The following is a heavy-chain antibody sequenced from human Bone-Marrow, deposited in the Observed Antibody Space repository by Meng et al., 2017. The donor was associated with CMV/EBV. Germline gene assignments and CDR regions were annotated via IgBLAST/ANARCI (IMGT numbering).Heavy chain of an antibody. CDR3: ARDSDIEAAGMSMDV. D-gene: IGHD6-13*01. V-gene: IGHV3-30-3*01. CDR2: ITYEGANK. Sequence: GESLKISCAASGFTFSSHAMHWVRQAPGKGLEWMAFITYEGANKFYIDSVKGRFTISRDNSNNTVSLQLNSLRVEDAAVYYCARDSDIEAAGMSMDVWGQGTTVTVSS. J-gene: IGHJ6*02. CDR1: GFTFSSHA.